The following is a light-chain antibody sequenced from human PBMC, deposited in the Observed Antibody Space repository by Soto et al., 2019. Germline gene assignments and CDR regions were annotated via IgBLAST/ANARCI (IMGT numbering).Light chain of an antibody. V-gene: IGKV3-11*01. J-gene: IGKJ1*01. CDR3: QQHSHWPPWT. CDR2: GAS. CDR1: ENVRTF. Sequence: EVVLTQSPATLSLSPGERATLSCMAIENVRTFVDWYQQKPGQAPRLVIYGASNRATGIPARFSGSGSGTDFTLTISNLEHEDFAVYYCQQHSHWPPWTFGQGTKVDIK.